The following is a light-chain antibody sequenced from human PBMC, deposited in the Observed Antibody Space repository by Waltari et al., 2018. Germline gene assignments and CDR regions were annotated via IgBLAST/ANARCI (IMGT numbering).Light chain of an antibody. J-gene: IGKJ2*02. CDR3: QQLGT. CDR2: AAS. CDR1: QGVSDS. V-gene: IGKV1-NL1*01. Sequence: DIQMTQSPSSLSASVGDRVTITCRAGQGVSDSLAWYQQKPGKAPKLLVYAASRLESGVPSRFTGSGSGTDYTLTISALQPEDFATYYCQQLGTFGQGTRLEIK.